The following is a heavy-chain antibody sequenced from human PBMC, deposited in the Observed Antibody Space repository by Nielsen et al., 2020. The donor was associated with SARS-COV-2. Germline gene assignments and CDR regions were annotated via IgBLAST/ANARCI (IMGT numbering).Heavy chain of an antibody. Sequence: SETLSLTCAVFGGSVNTHAWWSWVRQAPGKGLEWIGEVYHSGATNYNPSLRSRVTLSMDKSRNQFSLKLTSVTAADTAVYYCARGHTAARPFDYWGQGTLVTVSS. CDR2: VYHSGAT. D-gene: IGHD6-6*01. CDR1: GGSVNTHAW. CDR3: ARGHTAARPFDY. J-gene: IGHJ4*02. V-gene: IGHV4-4*02.